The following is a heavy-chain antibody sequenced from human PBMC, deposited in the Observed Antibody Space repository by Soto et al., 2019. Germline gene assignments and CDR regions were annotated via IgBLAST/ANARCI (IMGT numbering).Heavy chain of an antibody. CDR3: ARVHDSSGYYHPWFDP. D-gene: IGHD3-22*01. CDR1: GGSISSGDYY. CDR2: IYYSGST. J-gene: IGHJ5*02. V-gene: IGHV4-30-4*01. Sequence: PSETLSLTCTVSGGSISSGDYYWSWIRQPPGKGLEWIGYIYYSGSTYYKPSLKRRVTISVDTSKNQFSLKLSSVTAADTAVYYCARVHDSSGYYHPWFDPWGQGTLVTVSS.